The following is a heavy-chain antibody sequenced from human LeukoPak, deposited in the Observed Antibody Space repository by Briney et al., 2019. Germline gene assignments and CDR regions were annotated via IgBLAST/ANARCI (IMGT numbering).Heavy chain of an antibody. D-gene: IGHD2-15*01. CDR3: ARVGGCSGNGCYSGVYHYYYMDV. J-gene: IGHJ6*03. CDR1: GYTFTSYG. CDR2: ISGYNGNT. V-gene: IGHV1-18*01. Sequence: ASVKASCKASGYTFTSYGISWVRQAPGQGLEWMGWISGYNGNTIYAQKFQGRVTMTTDTSTRAAQMELRSLSSDDTAVYYCARVGGCSGNGCYSGVYHYYYMDVWGKGTTVTVSS.